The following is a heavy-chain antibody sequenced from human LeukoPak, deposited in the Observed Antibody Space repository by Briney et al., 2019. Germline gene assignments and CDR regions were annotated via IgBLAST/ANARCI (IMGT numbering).Heavy chain of an antibody. Sequence: SETLSLTCTVSGGSISSYYWSWIRQPPGKVLEWIGYIYYSGSTNYNPSLKSRVTISVDTSKNQFSLKLSSVTAADTAVYYCARHVPPLPEIRLYYYYGMDVWGQGTTVTVSS. CDR2: IYYSGST. J-gene: IGHJ6*02. CDR1: GGSISSYY. D-gene: IGHD2-2*01. CDR3: ARHVPPLPEIRLYYYYGMDV. V-gene: IGHV4-59*08.